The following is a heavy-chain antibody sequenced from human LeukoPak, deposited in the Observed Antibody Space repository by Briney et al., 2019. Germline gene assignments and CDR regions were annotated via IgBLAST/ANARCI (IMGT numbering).Heavy chain of an antibody. CDR1: GLMFRSYG. V-gene: IGHV3-30*18. D-gene: IGHD3-10*01. J-gene: IGHJ3*02. CDR2: TSYDGSNK. Sequence: PGGSLRLSCAASGLMFRSYGMHWVRQAPGKGLEWVAVTSYDGSNKYYADSVKGRFTISRDNSKNTLSLQMNSLRAEDTAMYYCTKARITYLDDAFDIWGQGTMVTVSS. CDR3: TKARITYLDDAFDI.